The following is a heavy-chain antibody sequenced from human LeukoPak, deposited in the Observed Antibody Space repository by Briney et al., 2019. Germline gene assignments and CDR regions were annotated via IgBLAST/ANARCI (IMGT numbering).Heavy chain of an antibody. Sequence: GGSLRLSCAASGFIFTSYGMHWVRQAPGQGLEWVAVMWYDGSKQYYADSVKGRFTISRDTSRNTLYLEMNSLRAEDTAVYYCVRDYNFYFDYWGQGTLVTVSS. D-gene: IGHD3-10*01. J-gene: IGHJ4*02. CDR2: MWYDGSKQ. CDR1: GFIFTSYG. CDR3: VRDYNFYFDY. V-gene: IGHV3-33*01.